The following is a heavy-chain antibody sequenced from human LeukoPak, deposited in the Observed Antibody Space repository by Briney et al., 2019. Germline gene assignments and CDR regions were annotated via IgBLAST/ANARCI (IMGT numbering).Heavy chain of an antibody. J-gene: IGHJ3*02. CDR3: ARGGRSSGYQGAFDI. V-gene: IGHV3-30-3*01. Sequence: GGSLRLSCAASGFTFSSYAMHWVAQAPGKGLEWVAVISYDGSNKYYADSVKGRFTIARDNSKNTLDLQMNSLRAEDTAVYYCARGGRSSGYQGAFDIWRQGTMVTVSS. D-gene: IGHD3-22*01. CDR2: ISYDGSNK. CDR1: GFTFSSYA.